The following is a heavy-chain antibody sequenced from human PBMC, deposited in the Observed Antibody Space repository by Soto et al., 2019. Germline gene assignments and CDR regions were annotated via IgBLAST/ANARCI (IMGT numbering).Heavy chain of an antibody. CDR2: ISYDGSTK. CDR3: AKDTGDWYIDY. V-gene: IGHV3-30*18. J-gene: IGHJ4*02. Sequence: SLRLSCVGSGFSFRTYGMQWVRQAPGKGLEWVADISYDGSTKYYADSVKGRFTISRDNSKNTLYLQVNSLRAEDTAVYYCAKDTGDWYIDYWGQGTLVTVSS. CDR1: GFSFRTYG. D-gene: IGHD2-21*02.